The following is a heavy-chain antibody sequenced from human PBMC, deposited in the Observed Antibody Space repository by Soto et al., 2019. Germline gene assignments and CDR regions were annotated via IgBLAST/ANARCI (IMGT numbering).Heavy chain of an antibody. CDR2: IYYSGST. CDR3: ARVYGYSSSWKYNWFDP. J-gene: IGHJ5*02. V-gene: IGHV4-59*01. CDR1: GGSISSYY. D-gene: IGHD6-13*01. Sequence: PSETLSLTCTGSGGSISSYYWSWIRQPPGKGLEWIGYIYYSGSTNYNPSLESRVTISVDTSKNQFSLKLSSVTAADTAVYYCARVYGYSSSWKYNWFDPWGQGTLVTVSS.